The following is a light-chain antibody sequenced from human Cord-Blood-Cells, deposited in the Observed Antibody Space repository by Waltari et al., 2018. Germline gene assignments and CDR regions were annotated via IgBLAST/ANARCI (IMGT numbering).Light chain of an antibody. CDR1: QGISNY. Sequence: DIQMTQSPSSLSASVGDRVTITCRASQGISNYLAWYQQKPGKVPKLLIYAASTLQSGVPARFSGSGSGKDFNLTISSLQPEDVATYYCQKYNSAFWAFGQGTKVEIK. J-gene: IGKJ1*01. V-gene: IGKV1-27*01. CDR3: QKYNSAFWA. CDR2: AAS.